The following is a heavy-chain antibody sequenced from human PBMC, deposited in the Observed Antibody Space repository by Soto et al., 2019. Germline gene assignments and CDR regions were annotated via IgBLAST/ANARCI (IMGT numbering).Heavy chain of an antibody. Sequence: EVQLLESGGGLVQPGGSLRLSCAASGFTFSSYAMNWVRQAPGKGLEWVAVISGSGGSTYYADSVKGRFTISRDNSKNTLNLQMNSLRAEDTAVYYCARRSSSWYFDYWGQGTLVTVSS. D-gene: IGHD6-13*01. CDR2: ISGSGGST. CDR1: GFTFSSYA. J-gene: IGHJ4*02. V-gene: IGHV3-23*01. CDR3: ARRSSSWYFDY.